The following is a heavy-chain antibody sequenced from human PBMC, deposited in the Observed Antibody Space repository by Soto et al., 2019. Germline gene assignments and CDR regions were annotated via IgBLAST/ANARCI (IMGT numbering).Heavy chain of an antibody. V-gene: IGHV4-4*02. J-gene: IGHJ4*02. CDR3: ARARATIAAAAIFDC. CDR2: VYRTGST. D-gene: IGHD6-13*01. Sequence: QVQLQESGPGLVKPSGTLSLTCAVSGGSISTSNWWSWVRQPPGKGLEWIGEVYRTGSTNYNPSLESRVIVSVDKSKNQFSLKLTSVTAAATAAYYCARARATIAAAAIFDCWGQGTLVTVSS. CDR1: GGSISTSNW.